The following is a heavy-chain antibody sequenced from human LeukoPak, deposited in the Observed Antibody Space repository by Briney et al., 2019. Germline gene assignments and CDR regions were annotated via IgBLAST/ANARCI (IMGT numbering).Heavy chain of an antibody. J-gene: IGHJ3*02. CDR3: AKDSEDYGGNSVGAFDI. V-gene: IGHV3-48*01. Sequence: GGSLRLSCVASGFTLSSYEMNWVRQAPGKGLEWVSYISSSSSTIYYADSVKGRFTISRDNSKNTLYLQMSSLRAEDTAVYYCAKDSEDYGGNSVGAFDIWGQGTMVTVSS. D-gene: IGHD4-23*01. CDR1: GFTLSSYE. CDR2: ISSSSSTI.